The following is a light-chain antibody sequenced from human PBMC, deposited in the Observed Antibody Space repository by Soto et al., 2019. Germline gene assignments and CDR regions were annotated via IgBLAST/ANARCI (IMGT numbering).Light chain of an antibody. J-gene: IGLJ1*01. CDR3: AAEDYSLSSYYV. Sequence: QSVLTQPPSASGTPGQRVTISCSGSSSNIGSNYVYWYQQLPGTAPTLLIYRNNQRPSGVPDRFSGSKSGTSASLAISGLRSLVEADYYCAAEDYSLSSYYVFGTGTNGT. CDR1: SSNIGSNY. V-gene: IGLV1-47*01. CDR2: RNN.